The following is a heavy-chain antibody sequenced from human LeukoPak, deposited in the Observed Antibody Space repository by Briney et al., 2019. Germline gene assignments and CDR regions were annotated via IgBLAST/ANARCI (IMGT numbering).Heavy chain of an antibody. CDR3: ARRVLGAVGYFDY. Sequence: GGSLRLSCAASGFIFTTYAMGWVRRLPGKGLEWVSSVSSIGSDTYYTSSVKGRFTISRDNSKNTLYLQVNSLRVEDTAVYYCARRVLGAVGYFDYWGQGALVTVSS. V-gene: IGHV3-23*05. J-gene: IGHJ4*02. D-gene: IGHD4-23*01. CDR2: VSSIGSDT. CDR1: GFIFTTYA.